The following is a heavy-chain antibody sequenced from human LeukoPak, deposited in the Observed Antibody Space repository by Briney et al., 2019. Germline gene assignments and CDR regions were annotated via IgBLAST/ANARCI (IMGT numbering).Heavy chain of an antibody. J-gene: IGHJ4*02. CDR2: INPNSGGT. CDR3: ARGSRYSYGYFDY. Sequence: ASVKVSCKASGYTFTGYYTHWVRQAPGQGLEWMGWINPNSGGTNYAQKFQGRVTMTRDTSISTAYMELSRLRSDDTAVYYCARGSRYSYGYFDYWGQGTLVTVSS. D-gene: IGHD5-18*01. V-gene: IGHV1-2*02. CDR1: GYTFTGYY.